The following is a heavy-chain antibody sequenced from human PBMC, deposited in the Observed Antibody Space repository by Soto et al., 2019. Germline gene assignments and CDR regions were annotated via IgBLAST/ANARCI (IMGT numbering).Heavy chain of an antibody. Sequence: QVQLQESGPGLVKPSQTLSLTCTVSGGSISSDGYYWSWIRQHPGKGPEWIGYIYYSGRTYYNPSLKSRVTMSVDTSKNQFSLKLSSMNAADTAVYYCARSVDPWGQGTLVTVSS. J-gene: IGHJ5*02. CDR3: ARSVDP. CDR1: GGSISSDGYY. CDR2: IYYSGRT. V-gene: IGHV4-31*03.